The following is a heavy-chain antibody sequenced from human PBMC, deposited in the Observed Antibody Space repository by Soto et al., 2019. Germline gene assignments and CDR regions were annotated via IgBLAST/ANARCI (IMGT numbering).Heavy chain of an antibody. V-gene: IGHV3-30*14. D-gene: IGHD3-22*01. CDR1: GFTFSSYA. Sequence: PGGSLRLSCAASGFTFSSYAMHWVRQAPGKGLEWVAVISYDGSNKYYADSVKGRFTISRDNSKNTLYLQMHSLRAEDTAVYYCARYIDNYYDSSGYYFAFDIWGQGTMVTVSS. J-gene: IGHJ3*02. CDR3: ARYIDNYYDSSGYYFAFDI. CDR2: ISYDGSNK.